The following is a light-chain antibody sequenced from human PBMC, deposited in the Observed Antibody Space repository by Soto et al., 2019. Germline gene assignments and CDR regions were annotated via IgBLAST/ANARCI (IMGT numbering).Light chain of an antibody. CDR2: DVS. CDR1: SSDVGDYNY. J-gene: IGLJ1*01. CDR3: TSYISSSTPVL. V-gene: IGLV2-14*01. Sequence: QSALTQPASVSGSPGQSITISCTGTSSDVGDYNYVSWYQQHPGKAPKLMVYDVSNRPSGVSNRFSGSKSANTASLIISGLQADDEADYYCTSYISSSTPVLFGTGTKLTVL.